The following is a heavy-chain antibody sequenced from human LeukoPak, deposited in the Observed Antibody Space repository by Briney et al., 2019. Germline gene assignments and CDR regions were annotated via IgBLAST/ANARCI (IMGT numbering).Heavy chain of an antibody. D-gene: IGHD6-6*01. V-gene: IGHV4-59*08. J-gene: IGHJ4*02. Sequence: SETVPLTCRVSGCTVSNYYWRWMRQPPGKGLEWIGYVYYNGITSYHPSLTSRVTMLEDKSQNEFSLRLYSVTVADRAVYYYRRHFAYSSSSYLDYWGQGSLVSVSS. CDR1: GCTVSNYY. CDR2: VYYNGIT. CDR3: RRHFAYSSSSYLDY.